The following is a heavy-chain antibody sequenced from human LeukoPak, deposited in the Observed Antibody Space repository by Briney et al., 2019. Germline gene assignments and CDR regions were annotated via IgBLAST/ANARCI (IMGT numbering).Heavy chain of an antibody. Sequence: GGSLRLSCAASGFTFSSYAMSWVRQAPGKGLEWVSAISGSGGSTYYADSVKGRFTISRDNSKNTLYLQMTSLRAEDTAVYYALAGYYYSQMDVWGKGTAVTVSS. J-gene: IGHJ6*03. CDR1: GFTFSSYA. CDR2: ISGSGGST. D-gene: IGHD6-13*01. V-gene: IGHV3-23*01. CDR3: LAGYYYSQMDV.